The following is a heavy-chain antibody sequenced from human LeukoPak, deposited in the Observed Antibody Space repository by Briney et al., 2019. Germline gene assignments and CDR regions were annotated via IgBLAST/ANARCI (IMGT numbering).Heavy chain of an antibody. J-gene: IGHJ3*02. Sequence: GGSLRLSCAASGFTFSSYAMHWVRQAPGKGLEWVAVISYDGSNKYYADSVKGRFTTSRDNSKNTLYLQMNSLRAEDTAVYYCVGVRFLEWLGDAFDIWGQGTMVTVSS. D-gene: IGHD3-3*01. V-gene: IGHV3-30-3*01. CDR2: ISYDGSNK. CDR1: GFTFSSYA. CDR3: VGVRFLEWLGDAFDI.